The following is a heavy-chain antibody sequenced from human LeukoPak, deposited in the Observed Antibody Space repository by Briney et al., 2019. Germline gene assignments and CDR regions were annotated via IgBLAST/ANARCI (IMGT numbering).Heavy chain of an antibody. CDR1: GYTFTSYG. J-gene: IGHJ5*02. D-gene: IGHD3-10*01. Sequence: GASVKVSCKASGYTFTSYGISWVRQAPGQGLEWMGWISAYNGNTNYAQKLQGRVTMTTDTSTSTAYMELRSLRSDDTAVYYCARVGSLWFGESVLNWFDPWGQGTLVTASS. CDR2: ISAYNGNT. CDR3: ARVGSLWFGESVLNWFDP. V-gene: IGHV1-18*01.